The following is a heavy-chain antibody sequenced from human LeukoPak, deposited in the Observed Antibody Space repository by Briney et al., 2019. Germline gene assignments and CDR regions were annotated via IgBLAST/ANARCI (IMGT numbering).Heavy chain of an antibody. D-gene: IGHD2-2*01. CDR3: AKHLPSVNGYYYYYYMDV. V-gene: IGHV4-39*01. Sequence: KPSETLSLTCTVSGGSISSSSYYWGWIRQPPGKGLEWIGSIYYSGSTYYNPSLKSRVTISVDTSKNQFSLKLTSVTAADTAVYYCAKHLPSVNGYYYYYYMDVWGKGTTVTVSS. CDR1: GGSISSSSYY. CDR2: IYYSGST. J-gene: IGHJ6*03.